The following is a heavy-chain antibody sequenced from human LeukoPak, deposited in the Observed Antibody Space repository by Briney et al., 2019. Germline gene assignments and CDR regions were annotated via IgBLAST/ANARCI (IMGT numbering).Heavy chain of an antibody. Sequence: ASVKVSCKASGYTFTSYDINWVRQATGQGLEWMGWMNSNSGNTGYAQKFQARVTFTRITSMSTAYMELRGLRSEDTAVYYCARGERGYRYGFEYFQKWGQGTLVTVSS. D-gene: IGHD5-18*01. J-gene: IGHJ1*01. CDR3: ARGERGYRYGFEYFQK. CDR1: GYTFTSYD. CDR2: MNSNSGNT. V-gene: IGHV1-8*01.